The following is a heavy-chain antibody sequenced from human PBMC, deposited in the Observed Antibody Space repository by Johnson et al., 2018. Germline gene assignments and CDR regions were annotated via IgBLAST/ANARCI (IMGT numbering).Heavy chain of an antibody. V-gene: IGHV3-13*01. CDR2: IGTAGDT. CDR3: ARAGLLWFGEYDGMDV. J-gene: IGHJ6*02. CDR1: GFTFSRYD. D-gene: IGHD3-10*01. Sequence: VQLVESGGGLVQPGGSLRLSCAASGFTFSRYDMHWVRQATGKGLEWVSVIGTAGDTYYPGSVRGRFTISRENAKNSLYLQMNSLRAGDTAVYYCARAGLLWFGEYDGMDVWGQGTTVTVSS.